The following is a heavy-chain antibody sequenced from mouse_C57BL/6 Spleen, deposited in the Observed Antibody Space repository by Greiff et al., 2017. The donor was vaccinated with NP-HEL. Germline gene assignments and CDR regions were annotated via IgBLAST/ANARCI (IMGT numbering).Heavy chain of an antibody. CDR2: IYPGDGDT. D-gene: IGHD2-1*01. J-gene: IGHJ1*03. Sequence: QVQLQQSGAELVKPGASVKISCKASGYAFSSYWMNWVKQRPGKGLEWIGQIYPGDGDTNYNGKFKGKATLTADKSSSTAYMQLSSLTSEDSAVYFCAIDTMVTSLFDVWGTGTTVTVSS. V-gene: IGHV1-80*01. CDR1: GYAFSSYW. CDR3: AIDTMVTSLFDV.